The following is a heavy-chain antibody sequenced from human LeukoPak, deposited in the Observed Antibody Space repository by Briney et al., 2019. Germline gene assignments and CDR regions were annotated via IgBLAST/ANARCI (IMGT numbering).Heavy chain of an antibody. CDR2: ISAYNNNT. V-gene: IGHV1-18*01. Sequence: ASVKVSCKASGFTFSNYGINWVRQAPGQGREWMGWISAYNNNTNNAQKLQGRVTMTTDTSTSTAYMELTSLRSDDTAVYYCARGFPSGKQWLTNWGQGTLVTVSS. CDR1: GFTFSNYG. D-gene: IGHD6-19*01. J-gene: IGHJ4*02. CDR3: ARGFPSGKQWLTN.